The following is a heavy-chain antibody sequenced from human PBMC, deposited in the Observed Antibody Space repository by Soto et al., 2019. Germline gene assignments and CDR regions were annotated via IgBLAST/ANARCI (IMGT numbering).Heavy chain of an antibody. CDR2: IYSGGST. J-gene: IGHJ5*02. CDR3: ARIGGYCSGGSCYRWVGP. CDR1: GFTVSGNY. Sequence: PGGSLRLSCAASGFTVSGNYMSWVRQAPGKGLEWVSVIYSGGSTYYADSVKGRFTISRDNSKNTLYLQMNSLRAEDTAVYYCARIGGYCSGGSCYRWVGPCGQRTLVTVSS. V-gene: IGHV3-53*01. D-gene: IGHD2-15*01.